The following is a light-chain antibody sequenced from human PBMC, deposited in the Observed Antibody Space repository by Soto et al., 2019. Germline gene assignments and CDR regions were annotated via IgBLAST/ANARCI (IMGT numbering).Light chain of an antibody. V-gene: IGKV3-20*01. CDR1: QSISRY. Sequence: IMLTQSPCTLSLSPGERTTLSYRASQSISRYLAWYQQKPGQGPRLLIYGASSRATGTPDRFSGSGSGTDFTLTINRLEPEDFAMYYCQQYGRSPPTFGQGTRLEI. CDR3: QQYGRSPPT. J-gene: IGKJ5*01. CDR2: GAS.